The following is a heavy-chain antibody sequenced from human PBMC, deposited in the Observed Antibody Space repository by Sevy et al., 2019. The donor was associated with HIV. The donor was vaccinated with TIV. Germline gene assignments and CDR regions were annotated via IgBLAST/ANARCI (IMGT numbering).Heavy chain of an antibody. CDR1: GYTFTSYG. D-gene: IGHD3-22*01. CDR2: ISAYNGNT. J-gene: IGHJ4*02. V-gene: IGHV1-18*01. Sequence: ASVKVSCKASGYTFTSYGISWVRQAPGQGLEWMGWISAYNGNTNYAQKLQGRVTMTTDTSTSTDYMELRSLRSDDTAVYYCARDRAVVVITPSFPLFDYWGQGTLVTVSS. CDR3: ARDRAVVVITPSFPLFDY.